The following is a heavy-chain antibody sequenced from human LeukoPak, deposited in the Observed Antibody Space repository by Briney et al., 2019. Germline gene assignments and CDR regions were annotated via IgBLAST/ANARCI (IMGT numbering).Heavy chain of an antibody. CDR2: IRSSGNII. CDR1: GFTFINYD. Sequence: GGSLRLSCTASGFTFINYDMNWVRQAPGKGLEWISYIRSSGNIIYYADFLKGRFSISRDNGKNTMFLQMNTLRAEDTAVYYCARDQGGFYFDLWGQGTLVTVSS. V-gene: IGHV3-48*03. J-gene: IGHJ4*02. CDR3: ARDQGGFYFDL.